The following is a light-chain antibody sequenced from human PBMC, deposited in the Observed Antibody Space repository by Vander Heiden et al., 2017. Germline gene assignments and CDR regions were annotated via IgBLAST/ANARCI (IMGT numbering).Light chain of an antibody. CDR3: QQDDKLPLT. CDR1: QSLSRNF. Sequence: NVLTQSPGTLSLSRGQRATLPCRASQSLSRNFLAWYQQKPGQSPRLLIYGASNRAAGTPDRFSGSGSGTAFTLTISRLEPEDFAVYFCQQDDKLPLTFGGGTKVDIK. J-gene: IGKJ4*01. V-gene: IGKV3-20*01. CDR2: GAS.